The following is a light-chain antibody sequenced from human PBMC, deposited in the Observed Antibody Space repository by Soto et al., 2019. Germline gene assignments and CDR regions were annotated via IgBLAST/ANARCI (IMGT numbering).Light chain of an antibody. CDR1: SSDIGAYDY. CDR3: FSFTTTRTHV. Sequence: QSALTQPAFLSGSPGQSITISCTGTSSDIGAYDYVSWFQQHPGKAPKLMISEVNNRPSGVSNRFSGSKSGNTAYLTISGLQVEDEAEYFCFSFTTTRTHVFGTGTKLTVL. CDR2: EVN. V-gene: IGLV2-14*01. J-gene: IGLJ1*01.